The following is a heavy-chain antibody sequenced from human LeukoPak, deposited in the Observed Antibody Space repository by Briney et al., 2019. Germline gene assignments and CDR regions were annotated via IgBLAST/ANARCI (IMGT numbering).Heavy chain of an antibody. J-gene: IGHJ5*02. CDR2: GFYSGST. V-gene: IGHV4-59*01. CDR1: GGSISNYY. Sequence: SETLSLTCTVSGGSISNYYWSWIRQPPGKGLEWIGYGFYSGSTNYNPSLKSRVTMSIYTSKNQFSLRLTSVTAADTAVYYCARDETHFYGSGSSNWFDPWGQGILVTVSS. D-gene: IGHD3-10*01. CDR3: ARDETHFYGSGSSNWFDP.